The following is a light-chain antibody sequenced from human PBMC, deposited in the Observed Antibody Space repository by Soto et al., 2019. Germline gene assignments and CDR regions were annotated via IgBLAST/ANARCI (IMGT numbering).Light chain of an antibody. CDR2: AAS. J-gene: IGKJ3*01. CDR3: QQSFLGFT. CDR1: RSVSGSY. Sequence: EIVLTQSPGTLSLSPGERATLSCRASRSVSGSYLAWYQQKPGQAPRLLIYAASSRASGIPDRFSGSGSGTDFTLTISRLEPEDFAVYYCQQSFLGFTFGPGTKVDIK. V-gene: IGKV3-20*01.